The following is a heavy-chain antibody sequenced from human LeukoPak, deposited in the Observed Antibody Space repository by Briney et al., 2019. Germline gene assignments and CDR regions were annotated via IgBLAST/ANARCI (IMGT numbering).Heavy chain of an antibody. CDR3: ARDQTDSGYDP. V-gene: IGHV1-18*01. CDR2: ICAYNGNT. D-gene: IGHD5-12*01. Sequence: ASVKVSCKASGYTFTNYGITWVRQAPGQGLEWMGWICAYNGNTNYAQKLQGRVTMTTDTSTSTAYMELRSLRSDDTAVYYCARDQTDSGYDPWGQGTLVTVSS. J-gene: IGHJ5*02. CDR1: GYTFTNYG.